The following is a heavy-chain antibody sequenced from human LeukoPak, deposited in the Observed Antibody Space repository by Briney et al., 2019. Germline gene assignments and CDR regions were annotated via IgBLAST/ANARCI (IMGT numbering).Heavy chain of an antibody. Sequence: SETLSLTCAVYGGSFSGYYWSWIRQPPGKGLEWIGEINHSGSTNYNPSLKSRVTISVDTSKSQFSLKLSSVTAADTAVYYCARDRYYYDSSGYYPDAFDIWGQGTMVTVSS. V-gene: IGHV4-34*01. J-gene: IGHJ3*02. CDR1: GGSFSGYY. CDR3: ARDRYYYDSSGYYPDAFDI. CDR2: INHSGST. D-gene: IGHD3-22*01.